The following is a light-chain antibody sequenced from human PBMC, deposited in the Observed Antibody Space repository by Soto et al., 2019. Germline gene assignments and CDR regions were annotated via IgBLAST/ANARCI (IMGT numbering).Light chain of an antibody. CDR1: QSVSDNY. J-gene: IGKJ1*01. CDR2: GAS. CDR3: QYYGNWT. Sequence: DIVLTQSPGTLSLSPGETATLSCGASQSVSDNYLAWYQHKPGQTPRLLMYGASTKATGIPDRFSGSGSGTDSTLTISILEPEDVAVYYYQYYGNWTFGQGTKVDIK. V-gene: IGKV3-20*01.